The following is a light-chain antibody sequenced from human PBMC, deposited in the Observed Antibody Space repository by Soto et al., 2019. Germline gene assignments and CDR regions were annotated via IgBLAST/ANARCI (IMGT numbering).Light chain of an antibody. Sequence: EIVLTQSPATLSLSPGESATLSCRASQSVTNYLAWYQQKPGQAPRLLIYDASNRATGIPGRFSGSGSGTDFTLPISSLEPEDFAVYYCQQRSNWPWTFGQGTKVDIK. CDR3: QQRSNWPWT. CDR2: DAS. V-gene: IGKV3-11*01. CDR1: QSVTNY. J-gene: IGKJ1*01.